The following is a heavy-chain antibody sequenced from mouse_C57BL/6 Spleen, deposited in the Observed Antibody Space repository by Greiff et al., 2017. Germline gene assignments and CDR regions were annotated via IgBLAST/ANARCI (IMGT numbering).Heavy chain of an antibody. V-gene: IGHV7-3*01. Sequence: EVMLVESGGGLVQPGGSLSLSCAASGFTFTDYYMSWVRQPPGKALEWLGFIRNKANGYTTEYSASVKGRFTISRDNSQSILYLQMNALRAEDSATYYCASGWLLRGFAYWGQGTLVTVSA. D-gene: IGHD2-3*01. CDR2: IRNKANGYTT. J-gene: IGHJ3*01. CDR1: GFTFTDYY. CDR3: ASGWLLRGFAY.